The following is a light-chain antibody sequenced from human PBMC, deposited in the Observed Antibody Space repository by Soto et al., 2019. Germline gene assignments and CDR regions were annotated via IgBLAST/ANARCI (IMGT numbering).Light chain of an antibody. CDR3: QQRSNWRT. Sequence: EIVLTQSPATLSLSPGERATLSCRASQRVSSYLAWYQQKPGQAPMLLIYDASNRATGIPARFSGSGSGTDFTLTISSLEPEDFAVYYCQQRSNWRTFGQGTKVDIK. V-gene: IGKV3-11*01. J-gene: IGKJ1*01. CDR2: DAS. CDR1: QRVSSY.